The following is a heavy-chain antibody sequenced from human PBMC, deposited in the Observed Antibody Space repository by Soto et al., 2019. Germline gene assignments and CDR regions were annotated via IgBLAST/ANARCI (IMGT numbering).Heavy chain of an antibody. D-gene: IGHD5-18*01. Sequence: GGSLRLSCAASGFTFSSYAMSWVRQAPGKGLEWVSAISGSGGGTYYADSVKGRFTISRDNSKNTLYLQMNSLRAEDTAVYYCAKDLYSYGYYYYGMDVWGQGTTVTVSS. CDR3: AKDLYSYGYYYYGMDV. J-gene: IGHJ6*02. CDR1: GFTFSSYA. CDR2: ISGSGGGT. V-gene: IGHV3-23*01.